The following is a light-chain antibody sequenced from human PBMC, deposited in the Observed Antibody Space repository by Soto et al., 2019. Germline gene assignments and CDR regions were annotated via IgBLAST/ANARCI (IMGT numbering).Light chain of an antibody. CDR3: QQYDSSPWT. CDR2: GAS. CDR1: QSVSSSF. Sequence: EIVLTQSPGTLSLSPGERATLSCRASQSVSSSFLAWYQQKPGQAPRLLIYGASSRATGIPDRFSGSGPGTDFTLTISGLEPEDFAVYYCQQYDSSPWTFGQGTRVEIK. V-gene: IGKV3-20*01. J-gene: IGKJ1*01.